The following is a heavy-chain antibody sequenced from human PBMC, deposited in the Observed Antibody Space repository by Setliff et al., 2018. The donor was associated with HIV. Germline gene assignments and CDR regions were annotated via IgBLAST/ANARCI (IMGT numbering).Heavy chain of an antibody. CDR3: ARLHGDFYFDL. Sequence: SESLSLTCTVSGGSISSQYWSWIRQTPGKGLESIGYVYNSGGTNYNPSLKSRVTISVDTSKNQFSLRLSSVTAADTAVYYCARLHGDFYFDLWGQGTLVTVSS. V-gene: IGHV4-59*11. CDR2: VYNSGGT. CDR1: GGSISSQY. D-gene: IGHD4-17*01. J-gene: IGHJ4*02.